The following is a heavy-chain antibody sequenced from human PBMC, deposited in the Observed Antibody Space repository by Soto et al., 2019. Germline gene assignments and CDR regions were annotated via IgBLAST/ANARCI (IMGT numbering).Heavy chain of an antibody. Sequence: SVKVSCKASGGTFSSYAISWVRQAPGQGLEWMGGIIPIFGTANYAQKFQGRVTITADKSTSTAYMELSSLRSEDTAVYYCARGRFGELLSYYYYYGMDVWGQGTTVTVSS. V-gene: IGHV1-69*06. D-gene: IGHD3-10*01. CDR2: IIPIFGTA. J-gene: IGHJ6*02. CDR1: GGTFSSYA. CDR3: ARGRFGELLSYYYYYGMDV.